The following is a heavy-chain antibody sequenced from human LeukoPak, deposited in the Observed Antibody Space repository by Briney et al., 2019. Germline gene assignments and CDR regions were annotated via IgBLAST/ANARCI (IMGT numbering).Heavy chain of an antibody. CDR1: GFLLSNYG. V-gene: IGHV3-33*01. D-gene: IGHD2/OR15-2a*01. J-gene: IGHJ2*01. Sequence: TGGSLRLSCAASGFLLSNYGMHWVRQAPGKGLELVALIWSGGSKTSYADSVKGRFTISRDISRNTVYLQMNSLRPEDTALYYCARDADTTAFCWYFDLWGRGTLVTVSS. CDR2: IWSGGSKT. CDR3: ARDADTTAFCWYFDL.